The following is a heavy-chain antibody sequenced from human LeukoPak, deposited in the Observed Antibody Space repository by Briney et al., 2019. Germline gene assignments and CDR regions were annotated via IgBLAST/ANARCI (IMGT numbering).Heavy chain of an antibody. Sequence: SETLSLTCTVSGGSISSSSYFWGWIRQPPGKGLEWIGSIYYSGSTYYNPSLKSRVTISVDTSKNQFSLKLSSVTAADTAVFYCARTSGGWYGDAFDIWGQGTMVTVSS. D-gene: IGHD6-19*01. CDR1: GGSISSSSYF. CDR2: IYYSGST. J-gene: IGHJ3*02. V-gene: IGHV4-39*01. CDR3: ARTSGGWYGDAFDI.